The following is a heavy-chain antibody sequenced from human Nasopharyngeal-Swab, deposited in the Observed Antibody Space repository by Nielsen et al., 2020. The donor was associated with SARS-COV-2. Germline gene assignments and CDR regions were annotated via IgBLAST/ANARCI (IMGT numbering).Heavy chain of an antibody. CDR3: ARGFSTATPFVDV. Sequence: SETLSLTCAVSGGSFRDYFWTWIRQPPGKGLEWIAEIDHSGRTNYNPSLKSRFTVSVDTSKNQFSLKVSSVTAADTAIYYCARGFSTATPFVDVWGKGAMVTVSS. CDR2: IDHSGRT. CDR1: GGSFRDYF. J-gene: IGHJ6*04. V-gene: IGHV4-34*01. D-gene: IGHD3-3*02.